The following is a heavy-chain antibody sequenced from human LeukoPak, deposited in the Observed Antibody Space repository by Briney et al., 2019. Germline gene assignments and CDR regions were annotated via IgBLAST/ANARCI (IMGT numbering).Heavy chain of an antibody. CDR1: GFGFSSYA. CDR3: AKTCYYGSGSFYDVWDY. J-gene: IGHJ4*02. Sequence: GGSLRLSCAASGFGFSSYAMSWVRQAPGKGLEWLSSISGSGGGTYYADSVKGRFTISRDTSKNTLYLQMNSLRAEDTAVYYCAKTCYYGSGSFYDVWDYWGQGILVTVSS. V-gene: IGHV3-23*01. CDR2: ISGSGGGT. D-gene: IGHD3-10*01.